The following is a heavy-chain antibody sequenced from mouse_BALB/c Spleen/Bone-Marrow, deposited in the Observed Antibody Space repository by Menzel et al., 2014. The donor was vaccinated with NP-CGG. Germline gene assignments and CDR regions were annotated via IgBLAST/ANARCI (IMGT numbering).Heavy chain of an antibody. CDR2: IHASDSKT. V-gene: IGHV1S82*01. D-gene: IGHD1-1*01. CDR1: GYSFTSYW. J-gene: IGHJ2*01. CDR3: ARRERSGRNY. Sequence: QVQLKESGAELVRPGASVKLSCTASGYSFTSYWMNWVKQRPGQGLEWIGMIHASDSKTRLNQKFKDKATFTVDKSSRKASMHLNNQTSEDSAVYYLARRERSGRNYWGQGTTLTVSP.